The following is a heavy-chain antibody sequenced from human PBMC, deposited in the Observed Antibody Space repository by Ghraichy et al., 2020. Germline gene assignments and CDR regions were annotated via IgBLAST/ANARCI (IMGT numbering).Heavy chain of an antibody. CDR2: ISGSGGNT. J-gene: IGHJ4*02. Sequence: LSLTCAASGFTFSSYAMSWVRQAPGKGLEWVSAISGSGGNTYYADSVKGRFTISRDNSKNTLYLQMNSLRAEDTAVYYCAKVGGDILAPDEPYYFDYWGQGTLVTVSS. D-gene: IGHD2-15*01. CDR3: AKVGGDILAPDEPYYFDY. V-gene: IGHV3-23*01. CDR1: GFTFSSYA.